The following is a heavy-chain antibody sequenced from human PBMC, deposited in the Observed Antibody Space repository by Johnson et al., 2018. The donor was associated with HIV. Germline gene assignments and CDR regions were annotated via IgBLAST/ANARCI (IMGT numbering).Heavy chain of an antibody. D-gene: IGHD3-10*01. CDR2: IWYDGSNK. J-gene: IGHJ3*02. Sequence: QEKLVESGGGVVQPGRSLRLSCAASGFTFSSYGMHWVRQAPGKGLEWVAVIWYDGSNKYYADSVKGRFTISRDNSKNTLYLQMNSLRAEDTAVYYCAREAWGFGERVDAFDIWGQGTMVTVSS. CDR1: GFTFSSYG. V-gene: IGHV3-33*01. CDR3: AREAWGFGERVDAFDI.